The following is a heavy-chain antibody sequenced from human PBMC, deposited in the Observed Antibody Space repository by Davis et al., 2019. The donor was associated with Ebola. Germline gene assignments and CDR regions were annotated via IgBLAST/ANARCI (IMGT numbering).Heavy chain of an antibody. CDR3: ARHAHVGNYRYYPMDV. CDR1: ENIFSNSW. CDR2: IYPGDSES. D-gene: IGHD1-7*01. J-gene: IGHJ6*02. V-gene: IGHV5-51*01. Sequence: GESLKISCQGSENIFSNSWIAWVRQTPGKGLEWMGIIYPGDSESRYNPSFQGHVTISVDNSTTTAYLQWSSLEASDSAIYYCARHAHVGNYRYYPMDVWCQGTTVTVSS.